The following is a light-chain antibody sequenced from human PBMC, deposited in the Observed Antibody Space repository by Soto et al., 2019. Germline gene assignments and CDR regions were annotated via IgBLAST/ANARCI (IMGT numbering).Light chain of an antibody. CDR1: HSVSSN. CDR3: QQYGSSPRT. J-gene: IGKJ1*01. CDR2: GAS. V-gene: IGKV3-20*01. Sequence: EIVMTQSPATLSVSPGERATLSCRARHSVSSNLAWYQQTPGQAPRLLIYGASSRATGIPDRFSGSGSGTDFTLTTSRLEPEDFAVYYCQQYGSSPRTFGQGTKVDIK.